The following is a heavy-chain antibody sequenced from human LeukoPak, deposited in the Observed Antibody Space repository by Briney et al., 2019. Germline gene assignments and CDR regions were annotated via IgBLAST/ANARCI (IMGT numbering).Heavy chain of an antibody. V-gene: IGHV4-30-2*01. CDR1: GGSISRGAYS. J-gene: IGHJ4*02. CDR2: IYHSGST. Sequence: PSQTLSLTCTVSGGSISRGAYSWSWIRQPPGKGLEWIGYIYHSGSTYYNASLKSRVTMSVDRSQNEFSLILSSVTAADTAVYYCARDRIAAAHYFDYWGQGTLVTVSS. D-gene: IGHD6-13*01. CDR3: ARDRIAAAHYFDY.